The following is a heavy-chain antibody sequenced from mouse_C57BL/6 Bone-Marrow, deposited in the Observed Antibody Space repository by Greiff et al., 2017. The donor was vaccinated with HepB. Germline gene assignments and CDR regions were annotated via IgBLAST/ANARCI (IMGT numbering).Heavy chain of an antibody. J-gene: IGHJ1*03. CDR2: IDPSDSYT. Sequence: QVQLQQPGAELVKPGASVKLSCKASGYTFTSYWMQWVKQRTGQGLEWIGEIDPSDSYTNYNQKFKGKATLTVDTSSSTAYMQLSSLTSEDSAVYYCARGYYGSSYCWYFDVWGTGTTVTVSS. D-gene: IGHD1-1*01. V-gene: IGHV1-50*01. CDR1: GYTFTSYW. CDR3: ARGYYGSSYCWYFDV.